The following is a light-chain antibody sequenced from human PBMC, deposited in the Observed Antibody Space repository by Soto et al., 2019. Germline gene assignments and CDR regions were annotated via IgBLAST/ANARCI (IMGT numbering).Light chain of an antibody. CDR1: QDIKNY. V-gene: IGKV1D-8*01. Sequence: VISMTQSPSLLSASTGDRVTISCRMSQDIKNYLAWYQQRPGKAPALLIYSAATLQNGVPSRFSGSWSGTDFTLTISRLQSEDFATYYCQQYYSFPFTFGPGTKVDV. CDR3: QQYYSFPFT. J-gene: IGKJ3*01. CDR2: SAA.